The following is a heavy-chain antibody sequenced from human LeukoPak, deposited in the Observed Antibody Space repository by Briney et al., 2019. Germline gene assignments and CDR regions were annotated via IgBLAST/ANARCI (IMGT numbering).Heavy chain of an antibody. Sequence: GGSLRLSCAASGFTFSGYWMSWVRQAPGKGLEWVANIKEDGSEKYYVDSVKGRFTISRGNAKNSLYLQMNSLRAEDTAVYYCARDMYSGSYSAFDIWGQGTMVTVSS. D-gene: IGHD1-26*01. J-gene: IGHJ3*02. CDR3: ARDMYSGSYSAFDI. CDR2: IKEDGSEK. CDR1: GFTFSGYW. V-gene: IGHV3-7*01.